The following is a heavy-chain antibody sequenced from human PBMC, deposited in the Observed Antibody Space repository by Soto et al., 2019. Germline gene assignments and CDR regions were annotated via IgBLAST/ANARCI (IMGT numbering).Heavy chain of an antibody. J-gene: IGHJ5*02. CDR3: ARNTPAHDLGWFDP. V-gene: IGHV2-70*01. D-gene: IGHD1-26*01. CDR2: IDWDDDK. Sequence: SGPTLVNPTQTLTLTCTFSGFSLSTSGVGVGWIRQPPGKALEWLALIDWDDDKYYSTSLKTRLTISKDTSKNQVVLTMTNMDPVDTATYYCARNTPAHDLGWFDPWGQGTLVTVSS. CDR1: GFSLSTSGVG.